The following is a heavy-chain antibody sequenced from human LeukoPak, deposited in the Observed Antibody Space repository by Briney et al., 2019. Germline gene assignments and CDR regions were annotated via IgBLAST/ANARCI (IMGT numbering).Heavy chain of an antibody. D-gene: IGHD2-15*01. CDR3: AKRGYCSVASCSQTPYYFDY. Sequence: GGSLRLSCAASGFTFSSYGMHWVRQAPGKGLEWVAFIRYDGSNKYYADSVKGRFTISRDNSKNTLYLQMNSLRAEDTAVYYCAKRGYCSVASCSQTPYYFDYWGQGTLVTVSS. CDR1: GFTFSSYG. CDR2: IRYDGSNK. J-gene: IGHJ4*02. V-gene: IGHV3-30*02.